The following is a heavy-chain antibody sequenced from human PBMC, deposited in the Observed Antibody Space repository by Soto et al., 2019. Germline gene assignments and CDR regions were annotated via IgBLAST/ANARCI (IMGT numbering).Heavy chain of an antibody. D-gene: IGHD3-16*01. CDR3: ARKHRRLQAGYYYGMDV. V-gene: IGHV3-33*01. Sequence: ESGGGVVQPGRSLRLSCAASGFTFSSYGMHWVRQAPGKGLEWVAVIWYDGSNKYYADSVKGRFTISRDNSKNTLYLQMNSLRAEDTAVYYCARKHRRLQAGYYYGMDVWGQGTTVTVSS. CDR2: IWYDGSNK. CDR1: GFTFSSYG. J-gene: IGHJ6*02.